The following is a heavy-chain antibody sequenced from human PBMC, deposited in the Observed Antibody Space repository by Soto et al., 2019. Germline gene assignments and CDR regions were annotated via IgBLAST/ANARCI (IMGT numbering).Heavy chain of an antibody. CDR2: IWYDGSNK. J-gene: IGHJ6*02. CDR3: ARDRYYVALYYYYGMDV. D-gene: IGHD3-22*01. Sequence: QVQLVESGGGVVQPGRSLRLSCAASGFTFSSYGMHWVRQAPGKGLEWVAVIWYDGSNKYYADTVKGRFTISRDNSKNTLYLQMNSRRSEDTVVYYCARDRYYVALYYYYGMDVWGQGTTVTVSS. V-gene: IGHV3-33*01. CDR1: GFTFSSYG.